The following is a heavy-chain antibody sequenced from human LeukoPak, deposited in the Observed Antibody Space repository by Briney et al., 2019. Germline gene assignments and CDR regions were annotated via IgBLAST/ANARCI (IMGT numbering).Heavy chain of an antibody. Sequence: SETLSLTCTVSGYSISTSYYWGWIRPPPGKGLEWIGSIYHSGNTYYNPSLKSRVTISVDTSKNQFSLKLGSVTAADTAVYYCARGYNWNFGLDSWGQGTLVTVSS. J-gene: IGHJ4*02. V-gene: IGHV4-38-2*02. CDR1: GYSISTSYY. CDR2: IYHSGNT. D-gene: IGHD1-7*01. CDR3: ARGYNWNFGLDS.